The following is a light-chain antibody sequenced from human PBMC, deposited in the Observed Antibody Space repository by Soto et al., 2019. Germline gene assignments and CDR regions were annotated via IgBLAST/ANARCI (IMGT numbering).Light chain of an antibody. CDR3: LQYGSSLYT. Sequence: EIVLTQSPGTLSLSPGERATLSCRASQSVSSSYLAWYQQKPGQAPRLLIYGASSRATAIPDRFSGSGSGTDFTLTISRLEPEDFAVYYCLQYGSSLYTFGQGTKLEIK. CDR2: GAS. J-gene: IGKJ2*01. CDR1: QSVSSSY. V-gene: IGKV3-20*01.